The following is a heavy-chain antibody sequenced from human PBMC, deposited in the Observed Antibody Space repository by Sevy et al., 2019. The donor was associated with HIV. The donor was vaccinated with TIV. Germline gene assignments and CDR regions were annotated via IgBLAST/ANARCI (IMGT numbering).Heavy chain of an antibody. Sequence: GWSLRLSCAASGFTFNTYAMSWVRQAPGKGLEWVSTINGRGGSTYYADSVKGRFTISRDNSKNTLYVQMNSLRAEDTAVYYCAKVLLFHAFDIWGQGTMVTVSS. J-gene: IGHJ3*02. V-gene: IGHV3-23*01. CDR1: GFTFNTYA. CDR2: INGRGGST. CDR3: AKVLLFHAFDI. D-gene: IGHD2-15*01.